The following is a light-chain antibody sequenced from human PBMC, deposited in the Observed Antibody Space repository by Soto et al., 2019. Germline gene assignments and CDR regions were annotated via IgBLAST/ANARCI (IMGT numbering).Light chain of an antibody. Sequence: IVMTQSAGTLSVSLGEGATLSCRASQTVRSNLAWYKQRPGQAPRLLIYDTSSSATGVPARFSGTGTGRDFTLTINILQSEDFALYYCHPYNNWPLTFGEGTKVDIK. CDR1: QTVRSN. V-gene: IGKV3-15*01. J-gene: IGKJ4*01. CDR2: DTS. CDR3: HPYNNWPLT.